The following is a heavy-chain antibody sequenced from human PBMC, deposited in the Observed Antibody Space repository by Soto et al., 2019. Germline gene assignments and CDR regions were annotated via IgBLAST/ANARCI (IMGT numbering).Heavy chain of an antibody. CDR2: INSDGSST. J-gene: IGHJ4*02. CDR3: ARRAAGTARFRWAFDY. CDR1: GFTFSSYW. V-gene: IGHV3-74*01. Sequence: GGSLRLSCAASGFTFSSYWMHWVRQAPGKGLVWVSRINSDGSSTSYADSVKGRLTISRDNAKNTLYLQMNSLRAEDTAVYYCARRAAGTARFRWAFDYWGQGTLGTVS. D-gene: IGHD6-19*01.